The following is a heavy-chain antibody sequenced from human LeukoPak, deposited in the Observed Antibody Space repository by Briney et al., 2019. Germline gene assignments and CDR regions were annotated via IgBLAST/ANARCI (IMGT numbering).Heavy chain of an antibody. V-gene: IGHV3-30-3*01. J-gene: IGHJ4*02. CDR1: GFTFSSYA. CDR3: ARNNGATRDGALLLYIVY. CDR2: ISYDGSNK. D-gene: IGHD5-24*01. Sequence: QPGGSLRLSCAASGFTFSSYAMHWVRQAPGKGLEWVAVISYDGSNKYYADSVKGRFTISRDNSKNTLYLQMNSLRAEDTAVYYCARNNGATRDGALLLYIVYWGQGTLVTVSS.